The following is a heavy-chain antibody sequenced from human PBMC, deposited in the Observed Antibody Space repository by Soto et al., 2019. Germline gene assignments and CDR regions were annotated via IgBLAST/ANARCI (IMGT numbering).Heavy chain of an antibody. CDR2: ISGSGGST. V-gene: IGHV3-23*01. CDR1: GFTFSSYA. J-gene: IGHJ6*03. CDR3: AKHVNYDFWSGPPGYMDV. D-gene: IGHD3-3*01. Sequence: GGSLRLSCAASGFTFSSYAMSWVRQAPGKGLEWVSAISGSGGSTYYADSVKGRFTISRDNSKNTLYLQMNSLRAEDTAVYYCAKHVNYDFWSGPPGYMDVWGKGTTVTVSS.